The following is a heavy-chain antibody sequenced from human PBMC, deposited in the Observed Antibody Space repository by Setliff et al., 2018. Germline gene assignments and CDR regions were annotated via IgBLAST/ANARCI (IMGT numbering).Heavy chain of an antibody. Sequence: GGSLRLSCAAFGFSFSSHWMSWVRQVPGKGLEWVSVISSSGDTTYFTDSVKGRFTISRDNSRNTLYLQMNSLSAEDTAVYYCTKTRGITYYYYMDVWGKGTAVTVSS. CDR3: TKTRGITYYYYMDV. D-gene: IGHD6-13*01. CDR1: GFSFSSHW. V-gene: IGHV3-23*01. J-gene: IGHJ6*03. CDR2: ISSSGDTT.